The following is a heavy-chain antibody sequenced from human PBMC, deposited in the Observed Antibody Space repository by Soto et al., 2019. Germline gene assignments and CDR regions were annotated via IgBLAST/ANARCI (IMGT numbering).Heavy chain of an antibody. CDR1: GYTFTTFW. V-gene: IGHV5-10-1*01. CDR3: ARLYCTSSTCDSWFDP. CDR2: IDPRDSYT. D-gene: IGHD2-2*01. Sequence: GESLKISCTGFGYTFTTFWISWVRQMPGRGLEWMGRIDPRDSYTTYSPSFQGHVTISVDKSIRTAYLQWGSLKASDTAMYYCARLYCTSSTCDSWFDPWGRGTLVTVSS. J-gene: IGHJ5*02.